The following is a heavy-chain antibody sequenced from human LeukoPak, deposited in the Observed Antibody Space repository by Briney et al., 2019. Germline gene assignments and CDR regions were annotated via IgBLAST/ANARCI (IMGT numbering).Heavy chain of an antibody. CDR3: TSRNIRSGGVDF. D-gene: IGHD2/OR15-2a*01. J-gene: IGHJ4*02. Sequence: GRSLRLSCTPSGFSFRDYATSWVRQAPGKGREWVGFVRRKAYCGTTEHAASVNGRFTISRGDSKSIAYLQMNSLRTEDTAVYYCTSRNIRSGGVDFWGQGTLVTVSS. CDR2: VRRKAYCGTT. V-gene: IGHV3-49*04. CDR1: GFSFRDYA.